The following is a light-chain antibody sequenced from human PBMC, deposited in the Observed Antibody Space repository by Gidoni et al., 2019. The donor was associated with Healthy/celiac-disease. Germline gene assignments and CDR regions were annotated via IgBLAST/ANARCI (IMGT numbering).Light chain of an antibody. CDR3: QQDGSSSWT. V-gene: IGKV3-20*01. CDR2: GSS. CDR1: QSVSSSY. J-gene: IGKJ1*01. Sequence: EIELTQSPGTLSLSPGERATLSCWASQSVSSSYVAWDQLKPGQAPRLLIYGSSSRATGIQDRCSGSGSGTDFTLTISRLEPEDFAVYYCQQDGSSSWTFXQXTKVESK.